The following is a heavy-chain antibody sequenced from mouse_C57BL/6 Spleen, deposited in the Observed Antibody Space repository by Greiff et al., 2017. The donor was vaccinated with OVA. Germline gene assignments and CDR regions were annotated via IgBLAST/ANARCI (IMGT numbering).Heavy chain of an antibody. V-gene: IGHV1-43*01. CDR3: AREGGYYGRSYVRYWYFDV. D-gene: IGHD1-1*01. CDR1: GYSFTGYY. J-gene: IGHJ1*03. CDR2: INPSTGGT. Sequence: EVQLQQSGPELVKPGASVKISCKASGYSFTGYYMHWVKQSSEKSLEWIGEINPSTGGTSYNQKFKGKATLTVDKSSSTAYMQLKSLTSEDSAVYYCAREGGYYGRSYVRYWYFDVWGTGTTVTVSS.